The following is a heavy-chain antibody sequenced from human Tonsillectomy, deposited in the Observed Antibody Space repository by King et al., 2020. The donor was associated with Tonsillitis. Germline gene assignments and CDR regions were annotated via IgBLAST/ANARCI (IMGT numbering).Heavy chain of an antibody. CDR1: GGSISSYY. Sequence: LQLQESGPGLVKPSETLSLTCTVSGGSISSYYWSWIRQPPGKGLEWIGYIYYSGSTNYNPSLKSRVTISVDTSKNQFSLKLSSVTAADTAVYYCAREGGSFVYVDSWGQGTLVTVSS. D-gene: IGHD1-26*01. CDR2: IYYSGST. J-gene: IGHJ4*02. CDR3: AREGGSFVYVDS. V-gene: IGHV4-59*01.